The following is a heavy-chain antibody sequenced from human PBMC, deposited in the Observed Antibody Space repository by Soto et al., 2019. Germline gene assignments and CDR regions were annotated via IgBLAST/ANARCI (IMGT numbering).Heavy chain of an antibody. Sequence: QVQLVQSGAEVKEPGASVKVSCKDSGYTFVSYGISWVRQAPGQGLEWMGWISPYNGNTNYAQKFQGRVTMTTDTSTSTVYMELRSLRSDDTAVYYCSRDAQKWLVAAFDIWGQGTMVTVSS. J-gene: IGHJ3*02. CDR2: ISPYNGNT. D-gene: IGHD6-19*01. CDR1: GYTFVSYG. V-gene: IGHV1-18*01. CDR3: SRDAQKWLVAAFDI.